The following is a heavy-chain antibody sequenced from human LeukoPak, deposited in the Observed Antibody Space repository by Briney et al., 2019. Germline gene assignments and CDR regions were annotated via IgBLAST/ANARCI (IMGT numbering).Heavy chain of an antibody. CDR1: GGTFSSYA. J-gene: IGHJ6*02. Sequence: SVKVSCKASGGTFSSYAISWVRQAPGQGLEWMGGIITNFGSTNYAQKFQGRVTITADESTSTAYMELSSLRSEDTAAYYCARGTRCGGDCLYYYYGMDVWGQGTTVTVSS. CDR2: IITNFGST. V-gene: IGHV1-69*01. D-gene: IGHD2-21*02. CDR3: ARGTRCGGDCLYYYYGMDV.